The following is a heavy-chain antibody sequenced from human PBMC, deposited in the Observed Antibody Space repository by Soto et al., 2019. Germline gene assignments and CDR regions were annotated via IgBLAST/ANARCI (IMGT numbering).Heavy chain of an antibody. J-gene: IGHJ4*02. CDR3: ARSVEGHFDY. D-gene: IGHD6-19*01. CDR1: GFTFNIYS. V-gene: IGHV3-48*02. Sequence: EVQLVESGGDLVQRGGSLRLSCAASGFTFNIYSMNWVRQAPGKGLEWFSYITSDTKTIKYADSVKGRFTISRDNAKNSVYLQMNSLRYEDTAGYYCARSVEGHFDYWGQGTVVTVSS. CDR2: ITSDTKTI.